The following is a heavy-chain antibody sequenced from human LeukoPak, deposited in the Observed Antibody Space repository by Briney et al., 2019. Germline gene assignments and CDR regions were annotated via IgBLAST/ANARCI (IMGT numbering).Heavy chain of an antibody. Sequence: SETLSLTCTVSGGSISSSSYYWGWIRQPPGKGLEWIGSIYYSGSTYYNPSLKSRVTISVDTSKNQFSLKLSSVTAADTAVYYCARPRSGGDMYYFDYWGQGTLVTVSS. CDR2: IYYSGST. CDR1: GGSISSSSYY. J-gene: IGHJ4*02. CDR3: ARPRSGGDMYYFDY. D-gene: IGHD2-21*02. V-gene: IGHV4-39*01.